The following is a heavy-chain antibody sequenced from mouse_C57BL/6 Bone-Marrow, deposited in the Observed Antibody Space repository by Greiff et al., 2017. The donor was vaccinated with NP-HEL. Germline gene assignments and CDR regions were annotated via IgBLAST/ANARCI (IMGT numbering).Heavy chain of an antibody. D-gene: IGHD1-1*01. CDR1: GYAFTNYL. J-gene: IGHJ3*01. CDR2: INPGSGGT. V-gene: IGHV1-54*01. Sequence: QVHVKQSGAELVRPGTSVKVSCKASGYAFTNYLIEWVKQRPGQGLEWIGVINPGSGGTNYNEKFKGKATLTADKSSSTAYMQLSSLTSEDSAVYFCAGRYYGSTWFAYWGQGTLVTVSA. CDR3: AGRYYGSTWFAY.